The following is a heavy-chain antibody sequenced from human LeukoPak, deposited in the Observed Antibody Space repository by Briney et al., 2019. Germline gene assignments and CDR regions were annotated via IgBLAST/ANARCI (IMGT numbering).Heavy chain of an antibody. V-gene: IGHV3-11*01. CDR3: ARGWYSSSWYYYGMDV. J-gene: IGHJ6*02. CDR2: ISSSGSTI. D-gene: IGHD6-13*01. Sequence: TGGSLRLSCAASGFTFSDYYMSWIRQAPGKGLEWVSYISSSGSTIYYADSVKGRFTISRDNAKNSLYLQMNSLRAEDTAVYYCARGWYSSSWYYYGMDVWGQGTTVTVSS. CDR1: GFTFSDYY.